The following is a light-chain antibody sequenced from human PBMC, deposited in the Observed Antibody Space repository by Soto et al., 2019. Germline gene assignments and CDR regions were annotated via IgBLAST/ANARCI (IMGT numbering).Light chain of an antibody. Sequence: DIQMTQSPSSVSASVGDRVTITCRASQDIRSWLAWYQQKPGKAPKLLIYAASTLQSGVLSRFSSSGAGTDFTLTISSLQPEDFATYYYHQATNFPLSFGGGTKVEI. CDR3: HQATNFPLS. CDR2: AAS. J-gene: IGKJ4*01. CDR1: QDIRSW. V-gene: IGKV1D-12*01.